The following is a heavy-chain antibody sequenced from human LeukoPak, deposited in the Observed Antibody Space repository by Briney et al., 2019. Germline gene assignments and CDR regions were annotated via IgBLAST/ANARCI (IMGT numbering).Heavy chain of an antibody. Sequence: GGSLRLSCAASGFTFSSYSMNWVRQAPGKGLEWLSYISSSSSTIYYVDSVKGRFTISRDNAKNSLYLQMNSLRDEDTAVYYCARDATFYYGSGSYDYWGQGALVTVSS. CDR3: ARDATFYYGSGSYDY. V-gene: IGHV3-48*02. CDR2: ISSSSSTI. CDR1: GFTFSSYS. D-gene: IGHD3-10*01. J-gene: IGHJ4*02.